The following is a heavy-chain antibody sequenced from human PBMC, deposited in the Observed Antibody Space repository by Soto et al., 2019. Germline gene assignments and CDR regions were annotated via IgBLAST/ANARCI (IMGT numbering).Heavy chain of an antibody. CDR2: ISGSGGST. J-gene: IGHJ4*02. CDR1: GFTFSSYA. CDR3: ARGFEWIDC. D-gene: IGHD3-9*01. Sequence: EVQLLESGGGLVQPGGSLRLSCAASGFTFSSYAMSWVRQAPGKGLEWVSAISGSGGSTYYADSVKGRFTISRDNSKNTLYLQMSGLRAEDTAIYYCARGFEWIDCWGQGTLVTVSS. V-gene: IGHV3-23*01.